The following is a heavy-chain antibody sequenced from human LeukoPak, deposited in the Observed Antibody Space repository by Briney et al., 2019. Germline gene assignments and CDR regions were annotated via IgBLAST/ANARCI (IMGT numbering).Heavy chain of an antibody. CDR2: ISYDGSIK. V-gene: IGHV3-30-3*01. CDR1: GFTFSNYA. J-gene: IGHJ4*02. Sequence: KPGRSLRLSCAASGFTFSNYAMHWVRQAPGKGLEWVAVISYDGSIKYYADSVKGRFTISRDNSKNTLYLQMNSLRAEDTAVYCCARGPEQWLVPFDYWGQGTLVTVSS. D-gene: IGHD6-19*01. CDR3: ARGPEQWLVPFDY.